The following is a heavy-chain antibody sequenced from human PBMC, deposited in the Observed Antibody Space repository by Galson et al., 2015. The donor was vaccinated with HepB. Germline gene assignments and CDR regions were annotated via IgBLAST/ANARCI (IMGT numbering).Heavy chain of an antibody. Sequence: QSGAEVKKPGESLRISCKGSGYSFTSYWISWVRQMPGKGLEWMGRIDPSDSYTNYSPSFQGHVTISADKSISTAYLQWSSLKASDTAMYYCASVTNMVRAPYYFDYWGQGTLVTVSS. J-gene: IGHJ4*02. D-gene: IGHD3-10*01. CDR1: GYSFTSYW. CDR3: ASVTNMVRAPYYFDY. V-gene: IGHV5-10-1*01. CDR2: IDPSDSYT.